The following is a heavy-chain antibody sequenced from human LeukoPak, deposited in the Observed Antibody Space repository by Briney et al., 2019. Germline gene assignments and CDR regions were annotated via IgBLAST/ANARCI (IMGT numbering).Heavy chain of an antibody. V-gene: IGHV4-34*01. J-gene: IGHJ4*02. Sequence: PSETLSLTCAVYGGSFSGYYWSWIRQPPGKGLEWIGEVNHSGSTNYNPSLKSRGTISEDTSKNQFSLKLSSVTAADTAVYYCARHRGWNPPDYWGQGTLVTVSS. D-gene: IGHD6-19*01. CDR2: VNHSGST. CDR3: ARHRGWNPPDY. CDR1: GGSFSGYY.